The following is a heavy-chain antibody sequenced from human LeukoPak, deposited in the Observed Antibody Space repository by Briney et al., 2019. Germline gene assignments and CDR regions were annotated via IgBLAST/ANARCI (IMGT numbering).Heavy chain of an antibody. CDR3: AKDISSSWYHYWYFDL. CDR1: GFTFDDYA. J-gene: IGHJ2*01. Sequence: PGRSLRLSCAASGFTFDDYAMHWARQAPGKGLEWVSGISWNSGSIGYADSVKGRFTISRDNAKNSLYLQMNSLRAEDTALYYCAKDISSSWYHYWYFDLWGRGTLVTVSS. CDR2: ISWNSGSI. D-gene: IGHD6-13*01. V-gene: IGHV3-9*01.